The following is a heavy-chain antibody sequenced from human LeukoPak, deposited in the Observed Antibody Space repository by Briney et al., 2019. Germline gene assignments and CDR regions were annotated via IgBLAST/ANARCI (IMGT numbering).Heavy chain of an antibody. D-gene: IGHD5-18*01. Sequence: KSSQTLSLTCTVSGGSISRGSYYWSWIRQPAGKGLEWIGHIYTSGSTNYNPSLKSRVTISVDTSKNQFSLKLSSVTAADTAVYYCARTTEGGYTYNYFYYYYMDVWGKGTTVTISS. CDR3: ARTTEGGYTYNYFYYYYMDV. J-gene: IGHJ6*03. CDR2: IYTSGST. V-gene: IGHV4-61*09. CDR1: GGSISRGSYY.